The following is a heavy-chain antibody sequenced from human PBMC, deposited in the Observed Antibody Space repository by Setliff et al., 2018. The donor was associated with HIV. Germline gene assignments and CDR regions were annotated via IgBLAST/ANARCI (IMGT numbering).Heavy chain of an antibody. V-gene: IGHV4-39*01. D-gene: IGHD7-27*01. Sequence: PSETLSLTCTVSGGSISSSSYYWGWIRQPPGKGLEWIGSIYYSGRTYYNPSLKSRVTISVDTSKNQFSLKLNSMTAADTAVYYCARQETGAFQLDVWGKGTTVTVSS. CDR1: GGSISSSSYY. J-gene: IGHJ6*04. CDR3: ARQETGAFQLDV. CDR2: IYYSGRT.